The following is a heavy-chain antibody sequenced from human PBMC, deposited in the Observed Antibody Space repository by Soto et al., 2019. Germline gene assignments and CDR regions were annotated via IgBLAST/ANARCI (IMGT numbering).Heavy chain of an antibody. Sequence: SETLSLTCTVSGGSISSSSYYWGWIRQPPGKGLEWIGSIYYSGSTYYNPSLKSRVTISVDTSKNQFSLKLTSVTAADTAVYYCARPMYFYGSGSYPWFDPWGQGTLVTVSS. CDR1: GGSISSSSYY. CDR2: IYYSGST. D-gene: IGHD3-10*01. J-gene: IGHJ5*02. CDR3: ARPMYFYGSGSYPWFDP. V-gene: IGHV4-39*01.